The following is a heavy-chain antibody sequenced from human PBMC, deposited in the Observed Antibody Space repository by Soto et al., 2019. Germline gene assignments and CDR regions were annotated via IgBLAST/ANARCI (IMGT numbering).Heavy chain of an antibody. V-gene: IGHV2-26*01. CDR2: FFSDAER. Sequence: QVTLKESGPVLVKPTETLTLTCSVSGFSLTNGRMGVSWIRQPPGKALEWLAHFFSDAERSYSTSMQSRLNMPKASPGSQVVFTMTNMPPGDTATYFCAGMDGDYNSSVLAVGGHGIAFTVSS. J-gene: IGHJ6*02. CDR3: AGMDGDYNSSVLAV. CDR1: GFSLTNGRMG. D-gene: IGHD4-17*01.